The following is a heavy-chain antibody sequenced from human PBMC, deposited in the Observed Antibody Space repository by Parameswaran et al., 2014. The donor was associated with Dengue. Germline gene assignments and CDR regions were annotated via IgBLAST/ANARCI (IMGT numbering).Heavy chain of an antibody. CDR2: INPSGGST. Sequence: WVRQAPGQGLEWMGIINPSGGSTVYAQKFQGRVTMTRDTSTSTVYMELSSLRSEDTAVYYCARVHSGNYDFWSGYPGYYYYGLDVWGQGTTVTVSS. J-gene: IGHJ6*02. V-gene: IGHV1-46*01. D-gene: IGHD3-3*01. CDR3: ARVHSGNYDFWSGYPGYYYYGLDV.